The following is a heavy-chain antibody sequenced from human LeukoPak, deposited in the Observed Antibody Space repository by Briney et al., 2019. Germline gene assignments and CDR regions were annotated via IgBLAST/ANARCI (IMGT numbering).Heavy chain of an antibody. V-gene: IGHV1-69*06. J-gene: IGHJ6*03. CDR3: ASKGARFYYDSSGYHPGAWYYYYMDV. CDR2: IIPIFGTA. CDR1: GGTFSSYA. D-gene: IGHD3-22*01. Sequence: SVKVSCKASGGTFSSYAISWVRQAPGQGLEWMGGIIPIFGTANYAQKFQGRVTITADKSTSTAYMELSSLRSEDTAVYYCASKGARFYYDSSGYHPGAWYYYYMDVWGKGTTVTVSS.